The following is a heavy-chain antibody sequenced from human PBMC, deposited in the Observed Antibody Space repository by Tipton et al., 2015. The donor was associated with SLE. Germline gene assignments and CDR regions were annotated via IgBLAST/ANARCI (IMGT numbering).Heavy chain of an antibody. D-gene: IGHD3-3*01. CDR1: GGSFSGYY. Sequence: TLSLTCAVYGGSFSGYYWSWIRQPPGKGLEWIGEINHSGSTNYNPSLKSRVTISVDTSKNQFSLKLSSVTAADTAVYYCARGGPWSGSHAFDIWGQGTMVTVSS. J-gene: IGHJ3*02. V-gene: IGHV4-34*01. CDR3: ARGGPWSGSHAFDI. CDR2: INHSGST.